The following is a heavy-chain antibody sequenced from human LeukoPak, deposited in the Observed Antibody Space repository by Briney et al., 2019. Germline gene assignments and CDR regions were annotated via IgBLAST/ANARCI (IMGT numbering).Heavy chain of an antibody. D-gene: IGHD3-22*01. CDR2: INWNGGST. CDR1: GFTFDDYG. CDR3: ARDLGEYYYDSSGYPGPVDY. Sequence: PGGSLRLSCAASGFTFDDYGMSWVRQAPGKGLEWVSGINWNGGSTGYADSVKGRFTISRDNAKNSLYLQMNSLRAEDTALYYCARDLGEYYYDSSGYPGPVDYWGQGTLATVS. J-gene: IGHJ4*02. V-gene: IGHV3-20*04.